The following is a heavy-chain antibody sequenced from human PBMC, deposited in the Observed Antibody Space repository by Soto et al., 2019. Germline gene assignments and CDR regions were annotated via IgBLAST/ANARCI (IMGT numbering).Heavy chain of an antibody. J-gene: IGHJ4*02. V-gene: IGHV3-23*01. CDR2: ITGNGGGT. D-gene: IGHD5-18*01. Sequence: EVQLLESGGGVVQPGGSLRLSCAASGFTFNNYAMNWVRQAPGKGLEWVSSITGNGGGTYYADYVKGRFAISRDNSKNTPYLRMNRLRADDTAAYYCAKGRAYNYGTADYWGQGALVTVSS. CDR3: AKGRAYNYGTADY. CDR1: GFTFNNYA.